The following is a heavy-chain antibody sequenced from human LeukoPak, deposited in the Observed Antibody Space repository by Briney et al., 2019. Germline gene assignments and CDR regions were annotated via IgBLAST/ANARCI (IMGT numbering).Heavy chain of an antibody. J-gene: IGHJ4*02. D-gene: IGHD3-22*01. Sequence: PGGSLRLSCAASGFTFSSSAMSWVRQAPGKGLEWVSTISGSGDNTYYADSVKGRFTISRDNSKNTLYLQMNSLRAEDTAVYYCARGEYYDSSGYYAFDYWGQGTLVTVSS. CDR3: ARGEYYDSSGYYAFDY. V-gene: IGHV3-23*01. CDR1: GFTFSSSA. CDR2: ISGSGDNT.